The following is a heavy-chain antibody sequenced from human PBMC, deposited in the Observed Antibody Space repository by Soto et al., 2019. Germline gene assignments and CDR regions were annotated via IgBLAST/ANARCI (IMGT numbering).Heavy chain of an antibody. CDR3: AMGTLGELSYDAFDI. J-gene: IGHJ3*02. CDR1: GFTFSSYS. CDR2: ISSSSSTI. Sequence: EVQMVESGGGLVQPGGSLRLSCAASGFTFSSYSMNWVRQAPGKGLEWVSYISSSSSTIYYADSVKGRFTISRDNAKNSLYLQMNSLRAEDTAVYYCAMGTLGELSYDAFDIWFQGTMVTVSS. V-gene: IGHV3-48*01. D-gene: IGHD3-16*02.